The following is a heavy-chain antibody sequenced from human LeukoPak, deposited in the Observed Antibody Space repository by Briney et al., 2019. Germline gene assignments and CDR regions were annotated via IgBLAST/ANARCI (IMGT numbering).Heavy chain of an antibody. J-gene: IGHJ3*02. V-gene: IGHV1-3*01. D-gene: IGHD6-13*01. Sequence: GASVKVSCKASGYTFTSYAMHWVRQAPGQRLEWMGWINAGNGNTKYSQKFQGRVTITRDTSASTAYMELSSLRSEDTAVYYCARKKQQLTDAFDIWGQGTMVTVSS. CDR2: INAGNGNT. CDR1: GYTFTSYA. CDR3: ARKKQQLTDAFDI.